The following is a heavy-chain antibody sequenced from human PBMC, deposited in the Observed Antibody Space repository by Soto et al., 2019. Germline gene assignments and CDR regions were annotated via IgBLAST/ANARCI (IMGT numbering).Heavy chain of an antibody. V-gene: IGHV4-59*05. CDR1: GDSISSYS. CDR2: IYYSGSA. D-gene: IGHD2-8*02. Sequence: SETLSLTCTVSGDSISSYSWSWIRQPPGKGLEWIGSIYYSGSANYNPSLKSRVTISVDTSKNQFSLKLSSVTAADTAVYYCARHVESWVLVHPYYFDYWGQGTLVTVSS. CDR3: ARHVESWVLVHPYYFDY. J-gene: IGHJ4*02.